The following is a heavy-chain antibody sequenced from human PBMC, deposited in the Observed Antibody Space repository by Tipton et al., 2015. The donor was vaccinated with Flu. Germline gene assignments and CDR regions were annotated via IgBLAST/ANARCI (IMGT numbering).Heavy chain of an antibody. CDR1: GDSIGGAYY. D-gene: IGHD3-10*01. J-gene: IGHJ4*02. V-gene: IGHV4-38-2*01. CDR3: SRSTYYYGSGSSDY. CDR2: SHHTGST. Sequence: TLSLTCSVSGDSIGGAYYWGWIRQPPGKGLEWIGNSHHTGSTYRNPSLKSRVIISVDRSKNQFSLKLTSVTAADTAVYYCSRSTYYYGSGSSDYWGQGTLVTVSS.